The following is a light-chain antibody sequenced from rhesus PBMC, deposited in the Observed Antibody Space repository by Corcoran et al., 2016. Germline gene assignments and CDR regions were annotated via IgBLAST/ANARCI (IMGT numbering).Light chain of an antibody. CDR1: QGISSW. Sequence: DIQMTQSPSSLSVSVGDKVTITCHASQGISSWLAWYKQKPGKAPTPLIYDASMLQSGVPSRFSGSGSGTDYTLPISSLQPEYFATYYCQQYDDLPFTFGPRTKLDIK. J-gene: IGKJ3*01. V-gene: IGKV1-19*01. CDR2: DAS. CDR3: QQYDDLPFT.